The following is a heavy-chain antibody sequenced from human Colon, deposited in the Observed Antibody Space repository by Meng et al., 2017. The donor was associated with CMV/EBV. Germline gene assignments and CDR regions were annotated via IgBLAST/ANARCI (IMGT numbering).Heavy chain of an antibody. CDR3: ARFLVVSAASKYYGMDV. J-gene: IGHJ6*02. V-gene: IGHV1-18*01. CDR1: GYTFTSYG. CDR2: ISANNGDT. Sequence: ASVTDSCKASGYTFTSYGISWVRQAPGQGREWMGWISANNGDTNYVQKVQGRDTMTTDTSTNTAYVELRSLRSDDTAVYYCARFLVVSAASKYYGMDVWGHGTTVTVSS. D-gene: IGHD2-2*01.